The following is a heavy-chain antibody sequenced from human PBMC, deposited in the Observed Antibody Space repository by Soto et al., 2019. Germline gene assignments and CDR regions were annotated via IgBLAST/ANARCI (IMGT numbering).Heavy chain of an antibody. J-gene: IGHJ4*02. CDR2: IYYSGSI. D-gene: IGHD1-26*01. CDR3: ARSRLWEQHFDS. V-gene: IGHV4-31*03. Sequence: PSETLSLTCTVSGGSLTSEGYYWSWIRQLPGKGLEWIGYIYYSGSIFYNPFLKSRASISAHSSKRQFSLKLTSVTAADTAVYYCARSRLWEQHFDSWGQGTLVTVPQ. CDR1: GGSLTSEGYY.